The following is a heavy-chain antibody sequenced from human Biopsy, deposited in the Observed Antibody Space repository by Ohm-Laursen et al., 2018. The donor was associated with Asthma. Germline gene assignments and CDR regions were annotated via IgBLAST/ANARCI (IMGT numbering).Heavy chain of an antibody. CDR3: AKGFSSTSCYGICYYYVMDV. Sequence: SLRLSCSASGFSFNSYGMHWVRQAPGKVLEWVAVMSFDGRQTYYADSVKGRFTISRDNSKNTLYLQMNSLRAEDTAVYYCAKGFSSTSCYGICYYYVMDVWGQGTTVTVSS. CDR1: GFSFNSYG. D-gene: IGHD2-2*01. V-gene: IGHV3-30*18. J-gene: IGHJ6*02. CDR2: MSFDGRQT.